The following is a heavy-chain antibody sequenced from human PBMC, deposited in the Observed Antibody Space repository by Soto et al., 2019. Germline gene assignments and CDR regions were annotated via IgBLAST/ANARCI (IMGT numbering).Heavy chain of an antibody. CDR1: GDSINYYY. CDR2: IYYTGNT. V-gene: IGHV4-59*01. CDR3: ARDNRRQRSGGYYFDY. D-gene: IGHD3-10*01. J-gene: IGHJ4*02. Sequence: SETLSLTCTVSGDSINYYYWIWIRQPPGTGLEWIGYIYYTGNTNYNPSLQNRVTISIDTSKNQFSLKLNSVTAADTTVYYCARDNRRQRSGGYYFDYWGQGARVTVSS.